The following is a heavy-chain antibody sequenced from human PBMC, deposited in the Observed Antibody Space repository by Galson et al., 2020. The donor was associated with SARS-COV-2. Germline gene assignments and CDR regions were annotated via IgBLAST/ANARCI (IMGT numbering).Heavy chain of an antibody. J-gene: IGHJ6*03. CDR1: GFTFSNYA. Sequence: GGSLRLSCAASGFTFSNYAMSWVRQAPGKGLEWVSAISGSGGSTYYADSVKGRFTISRDISKNTLYLQMNSLRAEDTAVYNCAKGGITGTHYYYCYYMDVWGKGTTVTVSS. D-gene: IGHD1-7*01. V-gene: IGHV3-23*01. CDR2: ISGSGGST. CDR3: AKGGITGTHYYYCYYMDV.